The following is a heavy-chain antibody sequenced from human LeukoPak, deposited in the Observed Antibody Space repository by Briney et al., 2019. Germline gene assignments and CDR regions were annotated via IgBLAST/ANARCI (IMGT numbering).Heavy chain of an antibody. D-gene: IGHD6-19*01. V-gene: IGHV3-9*03. CDR2: ISWNSGSI. CDR3: AKDSSGWCSDY. Sequence: GRSLRLSCAASGFTFDDYAMHWVRQAPGKGLEWVSGISWNSGSIGYADSVKGRFTISRDNAKNSLYLQMNSLRAEDMALYYCAKDSSGWCSDYWGQGTLVTVSS. J-gene: IGHJ4*02. CDR1: GFTFDDYA.